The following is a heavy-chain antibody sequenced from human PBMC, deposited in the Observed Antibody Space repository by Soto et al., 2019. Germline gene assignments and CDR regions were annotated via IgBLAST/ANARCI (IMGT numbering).Heavy chain of an antibody. CDR1: GFTLIDHY. CDR3: VRATYFSDSSGYTRCLDY. J-gene: IGHJ4*02. CDR2: SRDKPQGYST. D-gene: IGHD3-22*01. Sequence: GSLRLSCAASGFTLIDHYMDLFRHSAWKCREWVVRSRDKPQGYSTAYAASVKGRFTTSRDESKNSAYLQMNSLKTEDTAVYYCVRATYFSDSSGYTRCLDYWGQGTLVTVSS. V-gene: IGHV3-72*01.